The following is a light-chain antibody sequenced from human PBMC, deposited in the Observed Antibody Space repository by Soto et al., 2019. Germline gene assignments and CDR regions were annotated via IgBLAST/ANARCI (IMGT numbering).Light chain of an antibody. CDR2: AAS. V-gene: IGKV1-39*01. Sequence: DIQMIQSPSSLSASVGDRVTITCRASRSIDFYLNWYQHRPGKGPKLLIYAASSVYSGVPSRFSGSGSGADFTLTISRLQHEDFATYYCQQTYSSHSFGQGTKVEVK. CDR1: RSIDFY. J-gene: IGKJ1*01. CDR3: QQTYSSHS.